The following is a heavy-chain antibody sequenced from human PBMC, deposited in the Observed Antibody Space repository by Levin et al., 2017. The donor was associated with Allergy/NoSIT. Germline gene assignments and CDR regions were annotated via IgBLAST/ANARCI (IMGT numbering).Heavy chain of an antibody. CDR1: GFTLSYYS. J-gene: IGHJ3*02. Sequence: PGGSLRLSCAASGFTLSYYSMNWVRQAPGKGLEWVSYIGGSSSTIYYADSVKGRFTIARDNAKNSLYLQMNSLRAEDTAVYYCARKYYGSGNYAFDIWGQGTMVTVSS. CDR2: IGGSSSTI. CDR3: ARKYYGSGNYAFDI. D-gene: IGHD3-10*01. V-gene: IGHV3-48*01.